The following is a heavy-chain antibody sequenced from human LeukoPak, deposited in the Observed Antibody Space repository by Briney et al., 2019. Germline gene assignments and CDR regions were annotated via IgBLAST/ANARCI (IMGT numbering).Heavy chain of an antibody. J-gene: IGHJ4*02. CDR3: ARGDIALDY. CDR2: TYYKSKWSS. D-gene: IGHD5-12*01. V-gene: IGHV6-1*01. CDR1: GDSVSSNSAV. Sequence: SQTLSLTCAISGDSVSSNSAVWNGIRQSPSRGLEWLGRTYYKSKWSSDFAISVKSQITINPDTSKNQFSLHLNSVTPEDTAVYYCARGDIALDYWGQGTLVTVSS.